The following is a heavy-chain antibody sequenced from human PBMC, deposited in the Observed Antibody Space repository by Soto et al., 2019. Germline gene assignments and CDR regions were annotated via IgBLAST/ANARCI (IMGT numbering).Heavy chain of an antibody. V-gene: IGHV4-39*01. CDR3: ARLRYSSRGGMDV. CDR1: GGSISSSSYY. CDR2: IYYSGST. J-gene: IGHJ6*02. Sequence: KTSETLSLTCTVSGGSISSSSYYWGWIRQPPGKGLEWIGSIYYSGSTYYNPSLKSRVTISVDTSKNQFSLKLSSVTAADTAVYYCARLRYSSRGGMDVWGQGTTVTVSS. D-gene: IGHD6-13*01.